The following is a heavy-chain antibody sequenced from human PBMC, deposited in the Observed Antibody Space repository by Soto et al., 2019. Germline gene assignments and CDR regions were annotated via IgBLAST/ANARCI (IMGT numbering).Heavy chain of an antibody. CDR3: ARDGGTYFDY. V-gene: IGHV3-74*01. CDR2: LENDGTNT. Sequence: EVQLVESGGGLVQPGGSLRLSCAASGFTFSTYWMHWVRQAPGKGLVWVSRLENDGTNTRYADSVKGRFTVSRDNGKNTVYLQMDSLRAEDTAVYYCARDGGTYFDYWGQGTLVTVSS. D-gene: IGHD3-16*01. J-gene: IGHJ4*02. CDR1: GFTFSTYW.